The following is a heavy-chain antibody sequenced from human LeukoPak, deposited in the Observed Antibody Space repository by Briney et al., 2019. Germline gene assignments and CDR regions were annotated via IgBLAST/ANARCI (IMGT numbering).Heavy chain of an antibody. V-gene: IGHV3-9*01. D-gene: IGHD5-18*01. Sequence: GRSLRLSCAASGFTFDDYAMHWVRQAPGKGLEWVSGISWNSGSIGYADSVKGRFTISRDNAKNSLYLQMNSLRAEDTAVYYCARVDTANAFDIWGQGTMVTVSS. CDR3: ARVDTANAFDI. CDR2: ISWNSGSI. CDR1: GFTFDDYA. J-gene: IGHJ3*02.